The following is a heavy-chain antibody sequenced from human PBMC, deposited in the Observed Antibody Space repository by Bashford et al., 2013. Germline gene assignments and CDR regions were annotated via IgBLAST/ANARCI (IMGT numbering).Heavy chain of an antibody. V-gene: IGHV1-69*06. J-gene: IGHJ4*02. CDR3: ARELVSSRGQQLPLVVDY. Sequence: SVKVSCKASGGTFSSYAISWVRQAPGQGLEWMGGIIPIFGTANYAQKFQGRVTITADKSTSTAYMELSSLRSEDTAVYYCARELVSSRGQQLPLVVDYWGQGTLVTVSS. CDR2: IIPIFGTA. CDR1: GGTFSSYA. D-gene: IGHD6-13*01.